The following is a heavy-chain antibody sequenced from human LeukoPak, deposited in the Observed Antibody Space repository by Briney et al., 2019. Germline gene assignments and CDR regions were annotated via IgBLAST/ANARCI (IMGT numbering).Heavy chain of an antibody. J-gene: IGHJ4*02. D-gene: IGHD2-15*01. CDR1: GYSISSGYY. V-gene: IGHV4-38-2*02. Sequence: SETLSLTCTVSGYSISSGYYWGWIRQPPGKGLEWIGSIYHSGSTYYNPSLKSRVTISVDTSKNQFSLKLSSVTAADTAVYYCARVVAVPSFDYWGQGTLVTVSS. CDR3: ARVVAVPSFDY. CDR2: IYHSGST.